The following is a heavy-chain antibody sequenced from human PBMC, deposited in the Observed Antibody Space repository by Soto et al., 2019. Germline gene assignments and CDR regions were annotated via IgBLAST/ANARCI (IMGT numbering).Heavy chain of an antibody. Sequence: PSETLSLTCTVSGGSISSYYWSWIRQPPGKGLEWIGYIYYSGSTNYNPPLKSRVTISVDTSKNQFSLKLSSVTAADTAVYYCARCRSYYYDSSGYYRSDAFDIWGQGTMVTVSS. CDR1: GGSISSYY. D-gene: IGHD3-22*01. CDR3: ARCRSYYYDSSGYYRSDAFDI. V-gene: IGHV4-59*01. CDR2: IYYSGST. J-gene: IGHJ3*02.